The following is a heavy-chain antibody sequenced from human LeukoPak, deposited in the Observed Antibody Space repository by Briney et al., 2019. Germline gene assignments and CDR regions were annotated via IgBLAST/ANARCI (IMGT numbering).Heavy chain of an antibody. CDR3: AKDRPSGYYDSSGYDY. CDR1: GFTLSSYG. J-gene: IGHJ4*02. V-gene: IGHV3-30*18. CDR2: ISYDGSNK. Sequence: GGSLRLSCAASGFTLSSYGMHWVRQAPGKGLEWVAVISYDGSNKYYADSVKGRFTISRDNSKNTLYLQMNSLRAEDTAVYYCAKDRPSGYYDSSGYDYWGQGTLVTVSS. D-gene: IGHD3-22*01.